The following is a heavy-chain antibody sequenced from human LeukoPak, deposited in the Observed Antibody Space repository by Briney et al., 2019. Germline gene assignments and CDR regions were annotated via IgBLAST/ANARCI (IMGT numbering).Heavy chain of an antibody. CDR1: GYTFTGYY. CDR3: ARDPNCSSPSCHDIDYYYYMDV. J-gene: IGHJ6*03. Sequence: GASVKVSCKASGYTFTGYYMHWVRQAPGQGLERMGWINPSSGDTNYAQQFQGRVTMTRDTSISTAYMEPKRLRSDDTAVYYCARDPNCSSPSCHDIDYYYYMDVWGKGTTVTVSS. V-gene: IGHV1-2*02. D-gene: IGHD2-2*01. CDR2: INPSSGDT.